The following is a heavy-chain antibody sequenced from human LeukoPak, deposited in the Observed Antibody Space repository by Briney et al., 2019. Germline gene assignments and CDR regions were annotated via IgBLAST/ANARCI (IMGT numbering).Heavy chain of an antibody. CDR2: LSWNSGSI. J-gene: IGHJ3*02. CDR1: GFTFDDHA. D-gene: IGHD3-22*01. V-gene: IGHV3-9*01. Sequence: PGGSLRLSCAASGFTFDDHAMHWVRQAPGKGLEWVSGLSWNSGSIDYADSVKGRFTISRDNAKHLLYLQMNSLRAEDTAVYYCARACHYDTSGHCHDAFDSWGQGTMVTVSS. CDR3: ARACHYDTSGHCHDAFDS.